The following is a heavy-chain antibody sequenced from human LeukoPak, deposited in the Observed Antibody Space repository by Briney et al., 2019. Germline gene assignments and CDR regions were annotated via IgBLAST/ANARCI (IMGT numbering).Heavy chain of an antibody. CDR2: ISSSGSSI. J-gene: IGHJ5*02. Sequence: PGGSLRLSCAASGFTFSDYYMSWIRQAPGKGLEWVSYISSSGSSIYYADSVKGRFTISRDNAKNSLYLQMNSLRAEDTAVYYCARLKYDFWSGYPQNWFDPWGQGTLVTVSS. V-gene: IGHV3-11*01. D-gene: IGHD3-3*01. CDR1: GFTFSDYY. CDR3: ARLKYDFWSGYPQNWFDP.